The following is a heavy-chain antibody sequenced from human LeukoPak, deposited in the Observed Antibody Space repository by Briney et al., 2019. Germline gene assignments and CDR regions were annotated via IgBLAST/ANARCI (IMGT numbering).Heavy chain of an antibody. Sequence: GGSLRLSCAASGFIFRDHSMHWARQIPGKGLVWVSRINPDGSTNYADSVKGRFTISRDNAKNTLYLQMRSLRVDDSSLYFCVWALGGSDDYWGQGTLVTVSS. CDR3: VWALGGSDDY. V-gene: IGHV3-74*01. J-gene: IGHJ4*02. D-gene: IGHD1-26*01. CDR2: INPDGST. CDR1: GFIFRDHS.